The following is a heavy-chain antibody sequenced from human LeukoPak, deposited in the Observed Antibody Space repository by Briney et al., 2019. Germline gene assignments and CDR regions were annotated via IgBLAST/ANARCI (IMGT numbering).Heavy chain of an antibody. J-gene: IGHJ5*02. Sequence: SETLSLTCTVSGGSISSGGYYWSWILQHPGKGLEWIGYIYYSGSTYYNPSLKSRVTISVDTSKNQFSLKLSSVTAADTAVYYCARFNYIGWFDPWGQGTLVTVSS. CDR3: ARFNYIGWFDP. V-gene: IGHV4-31*03. D-gene: IGHD1-7*01. CDR2: IYYSGST. CDR1: GGSISSGGYY.